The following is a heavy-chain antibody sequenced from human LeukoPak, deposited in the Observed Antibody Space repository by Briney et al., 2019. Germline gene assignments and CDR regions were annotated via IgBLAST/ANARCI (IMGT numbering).Heavy chain of an antibody. J-gene: IGHJ4*02. V-gene: IGHV1-46*04. CDR3: ARVRGWGYCSGGTCYVDF. CDR2: INPSSGNT. CDR1: GYTFTSYY. Sequence: ASVKVSCKASGYTFTSYYIHWVRQAPGQGLEWMGVINPSSGNTGYAQKLQGRVTMTRDTSTSTLYMELSSLRSEDTAVYYCARVRGWGYCSGGTCYVDFWGQGTLVTVSS. D-gene: IGHD2-15*01.